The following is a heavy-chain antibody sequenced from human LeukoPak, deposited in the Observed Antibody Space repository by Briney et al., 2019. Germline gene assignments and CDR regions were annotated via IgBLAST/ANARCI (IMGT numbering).Heavy chain of an antibody. CDR2: ISSSSSYI. CDR1: GFTFNSYS. J-gene: IGHJ4*02. CDR3: ARDVMGATFDY. D-gene: IGHD1-26*01. V-gene: IGHV3-21*01. Sequence: GGSLRLSCAASGFTFNSYSMNWVRQAPGKGLEWVSSISSSSSYIYYADSVKGRFTISRDNAKNSLYLQMNSLRAEDTAVYYCARDVMGATFDYWGQGTLVTVSS.